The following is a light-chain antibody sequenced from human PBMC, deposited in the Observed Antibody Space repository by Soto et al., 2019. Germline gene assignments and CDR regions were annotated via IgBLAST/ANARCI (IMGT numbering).Light chain of an antibody. J-gene: IGKJ1*01. Sequence: EIVMTQSPVTLSVSPGERATLSCRASQSVSSNLAWYQQKPGQAPRLLIYDASKRATGIPARFSGSGSGTDFTLTISSLEPEDFAVYYCQQRSIWPWTFGQGTKVDIK. CDR1: QSVSSN. CDR3: QQRSIWPWT. V-gene: IGKV3-11*01. CDR2: DAS.